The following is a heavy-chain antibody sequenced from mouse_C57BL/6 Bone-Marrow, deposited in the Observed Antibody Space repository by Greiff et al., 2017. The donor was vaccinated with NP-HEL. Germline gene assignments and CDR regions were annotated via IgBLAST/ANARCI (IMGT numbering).Heavy chain of an antibody. CDR2: ISGGGGNT. D-gene: IGHD1-1*01. V-gene: IGHV5-9*01. CDR3: ARHYYGSRYYYAMDY. J-gene: IGHJ4*01. Sequence: EVQLVESGGGLVKPGGSLKLSCAASGFTFSSYTMSWVRQTPEKRLEWVATISGGGGNTYYPDSVKGRFTISRDNAKNTLYLQMSSLRSEDTALYYCARHYYGSRYYYAMDYWGQGTSVTVSS. CDR1: GFTFSSYT.